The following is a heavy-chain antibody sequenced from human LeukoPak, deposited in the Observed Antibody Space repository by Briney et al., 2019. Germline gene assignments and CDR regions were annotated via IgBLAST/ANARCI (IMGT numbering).Heavy chain of an antibody. Sequence: GGSLRLSFAASGFTYSSYSMNWVRQAPGKGLEWVSFISSSSSYIYYADSVKGRFTISRDNAKNSLYLQMNSLRAEDTAVYYCAGDKLRHAFDIWGQGTMVTVSS. CDR3: AGDKLRHAFDI. J-gene: IGHJ3*02. CDR2: ISSSSSYI. V-gene: IGHV3-21*01. D-gene: IGHD4-17*01. CDR1: GFTYSSYS.